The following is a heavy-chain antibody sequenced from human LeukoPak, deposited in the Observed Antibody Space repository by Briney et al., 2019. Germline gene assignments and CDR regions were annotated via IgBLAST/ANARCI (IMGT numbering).Heavy chain of an antibody. CDR1: RFTFSNYW. V-gene: IGHV3-7*04. J-gene: IGHJ6*02. CDR3: AREERESGGWDV. D-gene: IGHD1-1*01. CDR2: IKQDGSEK. Sequence: GGSLRLSCAASRFTFSNYWMSWVRQAPGKGLEWVANIKQDGSEKNYVGSVKGRFTISRDNAKKSLYLQMNSLRVEDTAVYYCAREERESGGWDVWGQGTTVTVSS.